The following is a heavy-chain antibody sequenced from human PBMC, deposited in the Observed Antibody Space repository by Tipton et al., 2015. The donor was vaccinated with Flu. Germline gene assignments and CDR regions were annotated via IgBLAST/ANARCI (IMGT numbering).Heavy chain of an antibody. J-gene: IGHJ4*02. CDR3: ANGVGYDWAAPQRGNY. CDR1: GFTFSNHG. Sequence: SLRLSCAASGFTFSNHGMHWVRQAPGKGLEWVAVISYDGGRQYYADSVKGRLTISRDNTRNILYLQMNSLRAEDTAVYYCANGVGYDWAAPQRGNYWGQGTLVVVSS. CDR2: ISYDGGRQ. V-gene: IGHV3-30*18. D-gene: IGHD1-20*01.